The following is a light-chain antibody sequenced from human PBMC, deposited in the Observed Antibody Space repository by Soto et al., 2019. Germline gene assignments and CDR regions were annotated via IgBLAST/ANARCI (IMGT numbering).Light chain of an antibody. CDR3: QQRSNWPPEIT. CDR2: SAS. Sequence: EIVLTQSPATLSSSPGERATLSCRASQSVSNFLAWYQQKPGQAPRLLIYSASYRATGIPARFSGSGSGTDFTLTISSLEPEDFAVYYCQQRSNWPPEITFGQGTRLEIK. J-gene: IGKJ5*01. V-gene: IGKV3-11*01. CDR1: QSVSNF.